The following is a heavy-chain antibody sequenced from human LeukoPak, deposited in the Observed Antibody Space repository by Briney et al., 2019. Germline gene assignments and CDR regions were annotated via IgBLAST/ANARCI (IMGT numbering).Heavy chain of an antibody. Sequence: SETLSLTCNVSGGSISSYYWSWIRQPPGKGLEWIAYMYYSGNTNYNPSLKSRVTTSVDTSKNQFSLKLSSVTAADTAVYYCVRHTLVGARNAFDIWGQGTMVTVSS. J-gene: IGHJ3*02. V-gene: IGHV4-59*08. CDR3: VRHTLVGARNAFDI. CDR1: GGSISSYY. CDR2: MYYSGNT. D-gene: IGHD1-26*01.